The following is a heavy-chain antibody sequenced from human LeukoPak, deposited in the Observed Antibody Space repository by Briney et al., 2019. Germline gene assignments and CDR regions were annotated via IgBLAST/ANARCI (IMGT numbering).Heavy chain of an antibody. CDR1: GFTFSSYW. Sequence: GGSLRLSCAASGFTFSSYWMNWARQAPGKGLEWVASINHNGNVNYYVDSVKGRFTISRDNAKNSLYLQMNSLRAEDTAVYYCARDYCSGGSCYNYYYYYGMDVWGQGTTVTVSS. J-gene: IGHJ6*02. D-gene: IGHD2-15*01. CDR3: ARDYCSGGSCYNYYYYYGMDV. V-gene: IGHV3-7*01. CDR2: INHNGNVN.